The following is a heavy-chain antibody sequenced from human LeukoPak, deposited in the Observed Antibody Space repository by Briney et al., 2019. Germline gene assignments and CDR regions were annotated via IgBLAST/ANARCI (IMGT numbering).Heavy chain of an antibody. CDR3: ATVPVVYVNYGMDV. J-gene: IGHJ6*02. CDR1: GGTFSSYA. D-gene: IGHD5/OR15-5a*01. Sequence: ASVKVSCKASGGTFSSYAISWVRQAPGQGLEWMGGIIPIFGTANYAQKFQGRVTITTDESTSTAYMELSSLRSEDTAVYYCATVPVVYVNYGMDVWGQGTTVTVSS. CDR2: IIPIFGTA. V-gene: IGHV1-69*05.